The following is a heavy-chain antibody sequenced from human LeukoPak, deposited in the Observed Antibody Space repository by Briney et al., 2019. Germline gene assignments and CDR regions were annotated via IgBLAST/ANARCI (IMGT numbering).Heavy chain of an antibody. CDR3: ARVPISLCSGGSCYPYYYYYYMDV. CDR1: GFTLRNYG. D-gene: IGHD2-15*01. CDR2: INWNGGST. V-gene: IGHV3-20*04. J-gene: IGHJ6*03. Sequence: PPGGTLRLSCAASGFTLRNYGMSWVRQAPGKGLEWVSGINWNGGSTGYADSVKGRFTISRDNAKNSLYLQMNSLRAEDTALYYCARVPISLCSGGSCYPYYYYYYMDVWGKGTTVTVSS.